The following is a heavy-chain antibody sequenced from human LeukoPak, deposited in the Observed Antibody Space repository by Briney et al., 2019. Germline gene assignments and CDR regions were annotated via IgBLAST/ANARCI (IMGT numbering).Heavy chain of an antibody. CDR1: GYTFTGYY. CDR2: INPNSGGT. Sequence: ASVKVSCKASGYTFTGYYMHWVRQAPGQGLEWMGWINPNSGGTNYAQKFRGRVTMTRDTSISTAYMELGRLRSDDTAVYYCARDRGVDYCSGGSCSHYYYYMDVWGKGTTVTISS. CDR3: ARDRGVDYCSGGSCSHYYYYMDV. J-gene: IGHJ6*03. D-gene: IGHD2-15*01. V-gene: IGHV1-2*02.